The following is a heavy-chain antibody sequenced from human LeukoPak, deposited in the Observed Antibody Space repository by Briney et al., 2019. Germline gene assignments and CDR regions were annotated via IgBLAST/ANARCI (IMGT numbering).Heavy chain of an antibody. D-gene: IGHD5-18*01. CDR1: GFTFSSYG. CDR2: IWYDGSNK. Sequence: GRSLRLSCAASGFTFSSYGMHWVRQAPAKGLEWVAVIWYDGSNKYYADSVKGRFTISRDNSKNTLYLQMNSLRAEDTAVYYCARDLDTAMVEYYFDYWGQGTLVTVSS. CDR3: ARDLDTAMVEYYFDY. V-gene: IGHV3-33*08. J-gene: IGHJ4*02.